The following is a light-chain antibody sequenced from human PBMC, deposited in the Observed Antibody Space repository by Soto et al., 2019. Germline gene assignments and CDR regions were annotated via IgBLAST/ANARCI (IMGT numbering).Light chain of an antibody. J-gene: IGKJ3*01. V-gene: IGKV1-9*01. CDR2: GAS. CDR1: QDINNY. Sequence: DIQLTQSPSFLSASVGDRVTITCRASQDINNYLAWYQQKPGTAPKLLIHGASTLQSGVPSRFRGSASGTEFILTISSLHPEDFATYYYQQLNTYPFTFGRGTKVDIK. CDR3: QQLNTYPFT.